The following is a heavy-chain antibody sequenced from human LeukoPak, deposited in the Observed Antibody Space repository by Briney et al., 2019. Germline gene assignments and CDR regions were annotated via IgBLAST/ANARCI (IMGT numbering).Heavy chain of an antibody. D-gene: IGHD6-19*01. Sequence: SETLSLTCTVSGGSISSGSYYWSWIRQPPGKGLEWIGYIYYSGSTNYNPSLKSRVTISVDTSKNQFSLKLSSVTAADTAVYYCARLNSSGWYLGYWGQGTLVTVSS. CDR1: GGSISSGSYY. J-gene: IGHJ4*02. CDR2: IYYSGST. CDR3: ARLNSSGWYLGY. V-gene: IGHV4-61*01.